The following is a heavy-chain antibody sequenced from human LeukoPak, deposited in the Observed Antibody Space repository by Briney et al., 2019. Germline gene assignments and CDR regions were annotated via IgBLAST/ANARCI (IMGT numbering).Heavy chain of an antibody. J-gene: IGHJ2*01. CDR2: ISFDGNNK. Sequence: GGSLRLSCAASGFAFDTYDMHWVRQAPGKGLEWVATISFDGNNKHYAHSVKGRFNISRDNSKNTVYLQMNSLRPEDTAVYYCARGGPQYWYFDLWGRGTLVTVSS. D-gene: IGHD2-15*01. CDR3: ARGGPQYWYFDL. CDR1: GFAFDTYD. V-gene: IGHV3-30-3*01.